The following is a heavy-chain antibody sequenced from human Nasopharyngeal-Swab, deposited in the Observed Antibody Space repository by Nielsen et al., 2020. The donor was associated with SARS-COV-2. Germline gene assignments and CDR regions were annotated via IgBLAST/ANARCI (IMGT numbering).Heavy chain of an antibody. Sequence: WIRQSPGKGLEWVSYISSSSSTIYYADSVKGRFTISRDNAKNSLYLQMNSLRAEDTAVYYCASDGYSLSYWGQGTLVTVSS. V-gene: IGHV3-48*01. CDR3: ASDGYSLSY. CDR2: ISSSSSTI. J-gene: IGHJ4*02. D-gene: IGHD4-11*01.